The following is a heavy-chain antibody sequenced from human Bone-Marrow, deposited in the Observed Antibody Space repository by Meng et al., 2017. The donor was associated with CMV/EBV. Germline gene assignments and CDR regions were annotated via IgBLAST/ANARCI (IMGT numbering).Heavy chain of an antibody. CDR1: GFTFSDYY. CDR3: AKTRIAAFENWFDP. D-gene: IGHD6-6*01. J-gene: IGHJ5*02. V-gene: IGHV3-11*01. CDR2: ISNSGTTI. Sequence: SGFTFSDYYMTWIRQAPGKGLEWVSHISNSGTTIKYADSVKGRFTISRDNSKNTLYLQMNSLRAEDTAVYYCAKTRIAAFENWFDPWGQGTLVTVSS.